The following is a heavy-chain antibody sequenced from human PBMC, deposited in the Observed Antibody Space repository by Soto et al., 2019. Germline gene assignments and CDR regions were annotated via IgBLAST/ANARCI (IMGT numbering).Heavy chain of an antibody. J-gene: IGHJ5*02. CDR1: GFTFSSYW. CDR3: ARAISGRAAKGGHLPVA. Sequence: GGSLRLSCAASGFTFSSYWMHWVRQAPGKGLVWVGRINSEGSSRSNAYSVNVRSTISRDNANNTLYLQLNSLRAEATDVYYCARAISGRAAKGGHLPVAWGQGTLVTVSS. D-gene: IGHD2-15*01. V-gene: IGHV3-74*01. CDR2: INSEGSSR.